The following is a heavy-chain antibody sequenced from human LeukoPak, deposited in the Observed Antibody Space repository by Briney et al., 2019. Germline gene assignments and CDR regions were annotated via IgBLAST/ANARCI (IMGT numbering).Heavy chain of an antibody. D-gene: IGHD1-26*01. Sequence: PSETLSLTCAVYGGSFSAYSWSWIRQPPGKGLEWIGSIYYSGSTYYNPSLKSRVTISVDTSRNQFSLKLSSVTAADTAVYYCARHLVSSGSPTESDAFDIWGQGTMVTVSS. J-gene: IGHJ3*02. CDR2: IYYSGST. V-gene: IGHV4-34*01. CDR1: GGSFSAYS. CDR3: ARHLVSSGSPTESDAFDI.